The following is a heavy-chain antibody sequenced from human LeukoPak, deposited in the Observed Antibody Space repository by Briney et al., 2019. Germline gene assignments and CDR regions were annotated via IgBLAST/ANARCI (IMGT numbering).Heavy chain of an antibody. D-gene: IGHD3-9*01. Sequence: ASVKVSCKASGYTFTSYDINWVRQATGQGLEWMGWMNPKSGNTGHAQKFQGRVTITRDTSISTVYMELSSLKSEDTAVYFCARGDYDISNWFDPWGQGTLVTVSS. V-gene: IGHV1-8*03. CDR3: ARGDYDISNWFDP. CDR2: MNPKSGNT. J-gene: IGHJ5*02. CDR1: GYTFTSYD.